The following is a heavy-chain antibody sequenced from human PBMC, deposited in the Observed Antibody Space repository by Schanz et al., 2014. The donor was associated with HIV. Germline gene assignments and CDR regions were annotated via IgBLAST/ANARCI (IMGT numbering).Heavy chain of an antibody. Sequence: QVQLVESGGGVVKPGRSLRLSCAASGFTFDSYGIHWVRQAPGKGLEWVAVISYDGSNKKYADSVKGRFTISRDNSNNSLYLQMNSLRPEDTAVYYCAKDKSRHTYSSSSIFDPWGQGTLVTVSS. CDR2: ISYDGSNK. V-gene: IGHV3-30*18. CDR3: AKDKSRHTYSSSSIFDP. CDR1: GFTFDSYG. D-gene: IGHD6-13*01. J-gene: IGHJ5*02.